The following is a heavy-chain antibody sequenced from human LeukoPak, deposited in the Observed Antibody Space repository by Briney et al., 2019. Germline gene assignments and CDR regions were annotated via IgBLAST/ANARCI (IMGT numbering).Heavy chain of an antibody. D-gene: IGHD3-10*01. CDR1: GFTFSSYA. J-gene: IGHJ4*02. V-gene: IGHV3-23*01. CDR3: ANKYGSGSYYIG. CDR2: TSGPGGSR. Sequence: GGSLRLSCAASGFTFSSYAMSWVRQAPGKGLEWVSATSGPGGSRDYADSVKGRFTISRDNSKNTLYLQMNSLRAEDTAIYYCANKYGSGSYYIGWGQGTLVTVSS.